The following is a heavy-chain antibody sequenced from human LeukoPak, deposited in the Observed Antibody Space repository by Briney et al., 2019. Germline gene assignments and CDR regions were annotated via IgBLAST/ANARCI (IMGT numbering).Heavy chain of an antibody. CDR2: INHSGST. Sequence: SETLSLTCTVSGGSISSYYWSWIRQPPGKGLEWIGEINHSGSTNYNPSLKSRVTISVDTSKNQFSLKLSSVTAADTAVYYCARGRAVDIVVVPAAIRANWFDPWGQGTLVTVSS. CDR3: ARGRAVDIVVVPAAIRANWFDP. V-gene: IGHV4-34*01. D-gene: IGHD2-2*02. J-gene: IGHJ5*02. CDR1: GGSISSYY.